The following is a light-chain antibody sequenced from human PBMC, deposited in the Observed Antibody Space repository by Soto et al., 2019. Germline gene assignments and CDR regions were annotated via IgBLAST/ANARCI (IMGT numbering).Light chain of an antibody. CDR3: GTWDSSLSYVV. V-gene: IGLV1-51*01. J-gene: IGLJ2*01. CDR1: SSNIGNNY. CDR2: DNN. Sequence: QLVLTQPPSVSAAPGQKVTISCSGSSSNIGNNYVSWYQQLPGTAPKLLIYDNNKRPSGIPDRFSGSKSGTSATLGITGLQTGDEADYYCGTWDSSLSYVVFGGGTKLTVL.